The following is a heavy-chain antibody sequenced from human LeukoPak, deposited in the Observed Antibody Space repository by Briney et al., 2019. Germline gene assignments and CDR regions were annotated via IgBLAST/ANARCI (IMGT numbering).Heavy chain of an antibody. D-gene: IGHD3-3*01. Sequence: SVTVSCTASGFTFTSSAVQWVRQARGQRLEWIGWIVVGSGNTNYAQKFQERVTITRDMSTSTAYMELSSLRSEDTAVYYCAADKGVPVEWGWLSGYYRYYYYGMDVWGQGTTVTVSS. V-gene: IGHV1-58*01. CDR1: GFTFTSSA. J-gene: IGHJ6*02. CDR3: AADKGVPVEWGWLSGYYRYYYYGMDV. CDR2: IVVGSGNT.